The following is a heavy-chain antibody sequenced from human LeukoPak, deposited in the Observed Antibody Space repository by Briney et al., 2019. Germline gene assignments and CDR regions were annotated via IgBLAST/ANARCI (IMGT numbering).Heavy chain of an antibody. J-gene: IGHJ4*02. CDR2: LTDSGETT. V-gene: IGHV3-23*01. CDR3: ARVTLVGAPSY. CDR1: GFTFSKFA. D-gene: IGHD1-26*01. Sequence: GGSLRLSCAASGFTFSKFAMYWVRQAPGKGLEWVSALTDSGETTYYADSVRGRFTISRDNSKNTLYLQMNSLRTDDTALYYCARVTLVGAPSYWGQGTLVTVSS.